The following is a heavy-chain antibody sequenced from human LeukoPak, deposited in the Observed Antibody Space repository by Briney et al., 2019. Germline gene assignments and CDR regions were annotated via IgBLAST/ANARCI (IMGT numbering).Heavy chain of an antibody. CDR1: GFTFSSYG. Sequence: GGPLRLSCAASGFTFSSYGMHWVRQAPGKGLEWVAVISYDGSNKYYADSVKGRFTISRDNSKNTLYLQMNSLRAEDTAVYYCAKDQGWLFLTLDYWGQGTLVTVSS. J-gene: IGHJ4*02. CDR2: ISYDGSNK. CDR3: AKDQGWLFLTLDY. V-gene: IGHV3-30*18. D-gene: IGHD5-12*01.